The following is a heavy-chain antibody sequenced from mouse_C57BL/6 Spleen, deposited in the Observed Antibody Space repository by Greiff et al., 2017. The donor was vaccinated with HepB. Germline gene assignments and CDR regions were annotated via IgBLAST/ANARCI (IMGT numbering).Heavy chain of an antibody. J-gene: IGHJ3*01. D-gene: IGHD2-4*01. CDR2: IDPENGDT. CDR3: TTDDYDVTY. Sequence: VQLQQSGAELVRPGASVKLSCTASGFNIKDDYMHWVKQRPEQGLEWIGWIDPENGDTEYASKFQGKATITADTSSNTAYLQLSSLTSEDTAVYYCTTDDYDVTYWGQGTLVTGSA. CDR1: GFNIKDDY. V-gene: IGHV14-4*01.